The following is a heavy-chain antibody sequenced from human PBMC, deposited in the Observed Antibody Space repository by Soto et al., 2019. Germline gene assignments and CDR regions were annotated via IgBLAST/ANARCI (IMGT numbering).Heavy chain of an antibody. Sequence: PGGSLRLSCAASGLTFNSYAMSWVRQAPGKGLEWVSSISDSGGNTYYADSVKGRFTISRDNSKNTLYLQMNSLRAEDTAIYYCAKDPPIPTLTIPRFYYYVMDVWGQGTTVTVSS. CDR2: ISDSGGNT. V-gene: IGHV3-23*01. D-gene: IGHD2-21*01. CDR3: AKDPPIPTLTIPRFYYYVMDV. J-gene: IGHJ6*02. CDR1: GLTFNSYA.